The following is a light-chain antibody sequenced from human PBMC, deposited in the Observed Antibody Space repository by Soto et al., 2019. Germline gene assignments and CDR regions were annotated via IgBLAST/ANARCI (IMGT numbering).Light chain of an antibody. CDR2: DVS. J-gene: IGLJ1*01. V-gene: IGLV2-11*01. CDR3: CSYAGTNSYV. CDR1: SSDVGNYNY. Sequence: QSVLTQPRSVSGSPGQSVTISCTGTSSDVGNYNYVSWYQQHPGKAPKLIIYDVSKRPSGVHDRFSGSKSGNTASLTISGLRADDEADYYCCSYAGTNSYVFGTGTKVTVL.